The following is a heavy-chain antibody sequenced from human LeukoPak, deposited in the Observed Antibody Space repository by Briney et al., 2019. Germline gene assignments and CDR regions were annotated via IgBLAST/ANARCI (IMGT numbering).Heavy chain of an antibody. Sequence: PSETLSLTCTVSGGSISSGGYYWSWIRQHPGKGLEWIGYIYYSGSTYYNPSLKSRVIISVDTSKSQFSLRLSSVTAADTAVYYCARAHDYDSSAYYYFDYWGQGTLVTVSS. V-gene: IGHV4-31*03. J-gene: IGHJ4*02. D-gene: IGHD3-22*01. CDR3: ARAHDYDSSAYYYFDY. CDR2: IYYSGST. CDR1: GGSISSGGYY.